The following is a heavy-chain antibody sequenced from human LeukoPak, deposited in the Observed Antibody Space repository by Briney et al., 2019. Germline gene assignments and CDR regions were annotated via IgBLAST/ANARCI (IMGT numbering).Heavy chain of an antibody. V-gene: IGHV4-4*02. D-gene: IGHD5-24*01. Sequence: SETLSLTCAVSSDSIFSTNWWSWVRQPPGKGLEWIGQIFYSGSTSYSPSLKSRVTISMDKSKNQFSLKLTSVTAADTAVYYCARDNSVRDEAWWFNPWGQGTLVTVSS. CDR2: IFYSGST. CDR3: ARDNSVRDEAWWFNP. J-gene: IGHJ5*02. CDR1: SDSIFSTNW.